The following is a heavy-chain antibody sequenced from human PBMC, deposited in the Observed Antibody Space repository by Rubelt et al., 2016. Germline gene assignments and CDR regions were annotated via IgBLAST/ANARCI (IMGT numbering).Heavy chain of an antibody. J-gene: IGHJ5*02. CDR2: INPKSGAT. CDR1: GDTFTDNY. Sequence: QVQLVQSGAEVKKPGASVKVSCKASGDTFTDNYMHWVRQAPGQGLEWMGRINPKSGATKFGKKSKGRVTMPRERSSSAAYMEPRSRGSDETAVEYGAGADLVGWPFEPWGQGTLVTVSS. V-gene: IGHV1-2*06. CDR3: AGADLVGWPFEP. D-gene: IGHD1-26*01.